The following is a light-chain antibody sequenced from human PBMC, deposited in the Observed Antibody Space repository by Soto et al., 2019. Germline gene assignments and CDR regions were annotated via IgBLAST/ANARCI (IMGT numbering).Light chain of an antibody. J-gene: IGLJ2*01. CDR3: SSYAGSNNLV. Sequence: QSALTQPRSVSGSPGQSVIISCTGTISDVAGYNYVSWYQHHPGKAPKLLISDVTKRPSWVPDRFSGSKSGSTASLTISELQAEDEADYYCSSYAGSNNLVFGGGTKVTVL. CDR1: ISDVAGYNY. CDR2: DVT. V-gene: IGLV2-11*01.